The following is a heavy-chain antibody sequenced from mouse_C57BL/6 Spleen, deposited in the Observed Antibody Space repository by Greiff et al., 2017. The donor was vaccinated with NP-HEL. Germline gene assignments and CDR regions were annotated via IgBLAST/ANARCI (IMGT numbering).Heavy chain of an antibody. V-gene: IGHV1-82*01. CDR2: IYPGDGDT. D-gene: IGHD1-1*01. J-gene: IGHJ3*01. CDR1: GYAFSSSW. CDR3: ARSGADYEGSSYPAWFAY. Sequence: VKLKQSGPELVKPGASVKISCKASGYAFSSSWMNWVKQRPGKGLEWIGRIYPGDGDTNYNGKFKGKATLTADKSSSTAYMQLSSLTSEDSAVYFCARSGADYEGSSYPAWFAYWGQGTLVTVSA.